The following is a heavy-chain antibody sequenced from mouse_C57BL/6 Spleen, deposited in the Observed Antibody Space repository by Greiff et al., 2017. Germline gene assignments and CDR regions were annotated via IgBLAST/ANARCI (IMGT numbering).Heavy chain of an antibody. J-gene: IGHJ2*01. Sequence: DVKLVESGPELVKPGASVKISCKASGYSFTGYYMNWVKQSPEKSLEWIGEINPSTGGTTYNQKFKAKATLTVDKSSSTAYMQLKSLTSEDSAVYYCARDSNFDYWGQGTTLTVSS. V-gene: IGHV1-42*01. CDR1: GYSFTGYY. D-gene: IGHD2-5*01. CDR2: INPSTGGT. CDR3: ARDSNFDY.